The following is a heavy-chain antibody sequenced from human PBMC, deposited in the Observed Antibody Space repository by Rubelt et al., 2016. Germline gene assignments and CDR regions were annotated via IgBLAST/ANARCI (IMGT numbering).Heavy chain of an antibody. CDR2: INHSGST. Sequence: QVQLQQWGAGLLKPSETLSLTCAVYGGSFSGYYWSWIRQPPGKGLEWIGEINHSGSTNYNASLKSRVTISVATSKNRFSRKLIPVTAADTAVYYCARGYCTNGVCYGGDYWGQGTLVTVSS. CDR3: ARGYCTNGVCYGGDY. CDR1: GGSFSGYY. J-gene: IGHJ4*02. V-gene: IGHV4-34*01. D-gene: IGHD2-8*01.